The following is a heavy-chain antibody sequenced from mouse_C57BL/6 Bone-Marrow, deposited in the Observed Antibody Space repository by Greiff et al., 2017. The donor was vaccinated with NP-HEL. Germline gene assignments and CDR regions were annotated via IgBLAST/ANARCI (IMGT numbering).Heavy chain of an antibody. Sequence: VQLVESGPGLVAPSQSLSITCTVSGFSLTSYGVHWVRQPPGQGLEWLVVIWSDGSTTYNSALNSRLSISKDNSKSQVFLKMNSLQTDDTAMYYCARHGEDYDDDVGFAYWGQGTLVTVAA. CDR2: IWSDGST. V-gene: IGHV2-6-1*01. D-gene: IGHD2-4*01. CDR1: GFSLTSYG. J-gene: IGHJ3*01. CDR3: ARHGEDYDDDVGFAY.